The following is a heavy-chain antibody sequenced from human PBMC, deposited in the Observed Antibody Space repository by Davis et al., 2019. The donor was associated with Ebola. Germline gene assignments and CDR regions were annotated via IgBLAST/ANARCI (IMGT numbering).Heavy chain of an antibody. D-gene: IGHD3-16*01. V-gene: IGHV3-53*01. Sequence: GESLKISCAASGFTVSSNYMSWVRQAPGKGLEWVSVIYSGGSTYYADSVKGRFTISRDNAKNSLYLQMNSLRAEDTAVYYCARDHIDLWGWFDPWGQGTLVTVSS. CDR3: ARDHIDLWGWFDP. CDR1: GFTVSSNY. J-gene: IGHJ5*02. CDR2: IYSGGST.